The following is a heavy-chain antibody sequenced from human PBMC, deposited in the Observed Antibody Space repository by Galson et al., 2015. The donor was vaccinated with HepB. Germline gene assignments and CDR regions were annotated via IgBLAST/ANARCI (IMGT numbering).Heavy chain of an antibody. CDR2: ISSSSSYI. CDR1: GFTFSSYS. CDR3: ARGTTTVTPKNFDY. Sequence: SLRLSCAASGFTFSSYSMNWVRQAPGKGLEWVSSISSSSSYIYYADSVKGRFTISRDNAKNSLYLQINSLGVEDTAVYYCARGTTTVTPKNFDYWGQGTLVTVSS. D-gene: IGHD4-17*01. V-gene: IGHV3-21*04. J-gene: IGHJ4*02.